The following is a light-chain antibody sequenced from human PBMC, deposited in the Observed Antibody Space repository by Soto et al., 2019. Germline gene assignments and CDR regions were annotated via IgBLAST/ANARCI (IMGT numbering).Light chain of an antibody. CDR1: QSVSSY. J-gene: IGKJ3*01. CDR2: DAS. CDR3: QQRSNWPGVT. V-gene: IGKV3-11*01. Sequence: EIVLTQSPATLSLSPGERATLSCRASQSVSSYLAWYQQKPGQAPRLLIYDASNRATGIPARFSGSASGTDFTLTISSLEPEDFAVYYCQQRSNWPGVTSGPGTKVDI.